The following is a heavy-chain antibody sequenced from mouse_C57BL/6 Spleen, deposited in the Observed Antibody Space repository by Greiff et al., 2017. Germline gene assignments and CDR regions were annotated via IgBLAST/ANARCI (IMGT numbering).Heavy chain of an antibody. J-gene: IGHJ2*01. V-gene: IGHV1-61*01. CDR1: GYTFTSYW. D-gene: IGHD3-2*02. CDR2: INPSDSET. CDR3: ARSGTAQAGY. Sequence: VQLQQPGAELVRPGSSVKLSCKASGYTFTSYWMDWVKQRPGQGLEWIGNINPSDSETHYNQKLKDKATLTVDKSSSPAYMQLSRLTSEDSAVYSFARSGTAQAGYWGQGTTLTVSS.